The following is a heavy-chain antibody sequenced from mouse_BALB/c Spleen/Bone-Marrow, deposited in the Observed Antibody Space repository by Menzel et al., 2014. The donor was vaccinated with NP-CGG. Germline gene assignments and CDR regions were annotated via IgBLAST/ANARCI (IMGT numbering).Heavy chain of an antibody. CDR3: ARGDFDFEAWFTY. V-gene: IGHV1-80*01. CDR2: IYPGDGDI. D-gene: IGHD2-4*01. CDR1: GYAFSSYW. J-gene: IGHJ3*01. Sequence: QVQLKESGAELVRPGSPVKISCKASGYAFSSYWMNWVQQRPGQGLEWIGQIYPGDGDINYNGKFKGKATLTADKSSGTAYMQFSSLTSEDSAVYFCARGDFDFEAWFTYWGQGTLVTVSA.